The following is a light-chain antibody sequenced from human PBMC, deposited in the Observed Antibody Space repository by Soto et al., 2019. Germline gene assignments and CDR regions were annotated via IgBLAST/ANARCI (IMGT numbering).Light chain of an antibody. Sequence: DIQLTQSPSTLSASVGDRATMPCRASQSISSWLAWYKRKPGKAPKLLIYGASSPEYGVPSRLSGGGSGAEFTLTIRSLQPDDFATYYCQQYNTYSTFGQGTKVDI. CDR3: QQYNTYST. CDR1: QSISSW. CDR2: GAS. J-gene: IGKJ1*01. V-gene: IGKV1-5*03.